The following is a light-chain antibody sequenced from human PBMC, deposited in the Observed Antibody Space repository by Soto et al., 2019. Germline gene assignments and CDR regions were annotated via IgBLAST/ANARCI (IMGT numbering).Light chain of an antibody. V-gene: IGKV1-9*01. J-gene: IGKJ4*01. CDR2: AAS. Sequence: DIQLTQSPSFLSASVGDRVTITCRASQGISSYLAWYQQKPGKAPKLLIYAASTLQSGVPSRFSGSGSGTEFTLTISSLQPEDFATYYCQRYNNWPLTFGGGTKVESK. CDR3: QRYNNWPLT. CDR1: QGISSY.